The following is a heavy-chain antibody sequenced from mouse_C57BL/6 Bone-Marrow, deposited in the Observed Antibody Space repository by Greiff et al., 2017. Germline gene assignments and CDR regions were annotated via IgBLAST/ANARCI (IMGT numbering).Heavy chain of an antibody. D-gene: IGHD4-1*01. CDR1: GFTFSSYG. CDR3: ARHRTGTYFDV. CDR2: ISSGGSYT. V-gene: IGHV5-6*01. J-gene: IGHJ1*03. Sequence: EVQRVESGGDLVKPGGSLKLSCAASGFTFSSYGMSWVRQTPDKRLEWVATISSGGSYTYYPDSVKGRFTSSRDNAKNTLYLQMSSLKSEDTAMYYCARHRTGTYFDVWGTGTTVTVSS.